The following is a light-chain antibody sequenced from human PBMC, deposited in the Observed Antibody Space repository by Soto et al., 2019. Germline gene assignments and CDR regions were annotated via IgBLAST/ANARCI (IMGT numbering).Light chain of an antibody. Sequence: EIVLTQSPCTLSLSPGERATLSCRASQSVSSCYLAWYQQKPGQAPRLLIYAASGMTTGIPDRFSGSGSGTDFTLTISRLEPEDFAVYYCQQYGSSIFTFGPGTKVDIK. V-gene: IGKV3-20*01. J-gene: IGKJ3*01. CDR2: AAS. CDR1: QSVSSCY. CDR3: QQYGSSIFT.